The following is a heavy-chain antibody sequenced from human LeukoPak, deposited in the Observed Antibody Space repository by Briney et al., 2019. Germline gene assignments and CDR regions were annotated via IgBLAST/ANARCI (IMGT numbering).Heavy chain of an antibody. CDR3: ARDRAWNYFDY. D-gene: IGHD3-3*01. J-gene: IGHJ4*02. Sequence: GRSLRLSCAPTGFTFSRHGMHWVRQAPGKGLEWVAIISNDGSRKYYAHSVEGRFTISRDNSKNTLYLQMDSLRAEDTAVYYCARDRAWNYFDYWGQGTLVTVSS. CDR2: ISNDGSRK. CDR1: GFTFSRHG. V-gene: IGHV3-30*03.